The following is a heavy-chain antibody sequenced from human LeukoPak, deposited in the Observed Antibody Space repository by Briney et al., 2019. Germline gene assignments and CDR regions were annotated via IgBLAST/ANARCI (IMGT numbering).Heavy chain of an antibody. CDR1: GYTFTGYY. D-gene: IGHD3-10*01. J-gene: IGHJ4*02. V-gene: IGHV1-2*02. CDR2: INPNSGGT. Sequence: GASVKVSCKASGYTFTGYYMHWVRQAPGQGLEWMGWINPNSGGTNYAQKFQGRVTMTRDTSISTAYMEPSGLRSDDTAVYYCARGPYYGSGRRGYYFDYWGQGTLVTVSS. CDR3: ARGPYYGSGRRGYYFDY.